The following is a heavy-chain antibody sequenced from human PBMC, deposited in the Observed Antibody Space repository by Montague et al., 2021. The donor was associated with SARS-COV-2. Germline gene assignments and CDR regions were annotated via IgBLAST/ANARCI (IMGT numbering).Heavy chain of an antibody. CDR1: KFSFSSYA. J-gene: IGHJ4*02. Sequence: SLRLSCAASKFSFSSYALHWVRQAPGKGLEWVAVISYVGSNQYYADSVKGRFTISRDNSKNTLYLQMSSLRAEDTAVYHYARPSYYDILTGNGGLEYWGQGTLITVSS. CDR2: ISYVGSNQ. D-gene: IGHD3-9*01. CDR3: ARPSYYDILTGNGGLEY. V-gene: IGHV3-30*04.